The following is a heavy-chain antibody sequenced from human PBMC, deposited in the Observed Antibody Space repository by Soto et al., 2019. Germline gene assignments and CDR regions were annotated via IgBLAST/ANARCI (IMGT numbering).Heavy chain of an antibody. CDR1: GGTFSSYA. CDR2: IIPIFATA. J-gene: IGHJ3*02. Sequence: GASVKVSCKASGGTFSSYAISWVRQAPGQGLEWMGGIIPIFATANYAQKFQGRVTITADESTSTAYMQLSSLRSEDTAVYYCARVVGATTAVAFDIWGQGTMVTVSS. V-gene: IGHV1-69*13. D-gene: IGHD1-26*01. CDR3: ARVVGATTAVAFDI.